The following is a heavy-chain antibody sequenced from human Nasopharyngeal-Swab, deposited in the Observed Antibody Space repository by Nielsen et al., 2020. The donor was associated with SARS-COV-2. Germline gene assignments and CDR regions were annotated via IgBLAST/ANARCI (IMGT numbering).Heavy chain of an antibody. J-gene: IGHJ6*02. CDR2: IYTSGST. D-gene: IGHD3-22*01. CDR1: GGSISSYY. V-gene: IGHV4-4*07. CDR3: AREFVNYDSSGQYHVPSYYYGMDV. Sequence: SETLSLTCTVSGGSISSYYWSWIRQPAGKGLEWIGRIYTSGSTNYNPSLKSRVTMSVDTSKNQFSLKLSSVTAADTAVYYCAREFVNYDSSGQYHVPSYYYGMDVWGQGTTVTVSS.